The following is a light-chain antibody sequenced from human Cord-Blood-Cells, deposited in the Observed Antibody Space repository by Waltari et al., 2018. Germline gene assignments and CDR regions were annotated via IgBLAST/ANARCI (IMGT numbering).Light chain of an antibody. CDR3: QSYDSSIDWV. J-gene: IGLJ3*02. V-gene: IGLV6-57*02. CDR1: SGSIASNY. CDR2: EDN. Sequence: NFMLTQPHSVSESPGTTVTISCTGSSGSIASNYVQWYQQRPGSAPTTVFYEDNQRPSVVPDLFSGSIDSSSTSASLTISGLKTENEADYYCQSYDSSIDWVFGGGTKLTVL.